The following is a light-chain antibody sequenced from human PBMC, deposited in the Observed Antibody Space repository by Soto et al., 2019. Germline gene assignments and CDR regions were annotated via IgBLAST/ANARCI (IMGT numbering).Light chain of an antibody. V-gene: IGKV3-15*01. CDR3: HQYGTSPYT. J-gene: IGKJ2*01. CDR1: QSISDT. CDR2: GAS. Sequence: EIVMTHSPATLSVSPCGGATLSSRASQSISDTLAWYQQKPGQAPRLLIYGASTRAPGFPARFSGSGSGTDFTLTISSLQSEDFAVYFCHQYGTSPYTFAQGTKVDIK.